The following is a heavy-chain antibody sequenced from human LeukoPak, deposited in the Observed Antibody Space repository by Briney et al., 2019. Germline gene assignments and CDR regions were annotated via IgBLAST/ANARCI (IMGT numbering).Heavy chain of an antibody. V-gene: IGHV4-59*01. J-gene: IGHJ4*02. CDR1: GGSISSYY. Sequence: SETLSLTCTVSGGSISSYYWSWIRQPPGKGLEWIGYIYYSGSTNYNPSLKSRVTISVDTSKNQFSLKLSSVTAADTAVYYCARADYDILTGYYENEYYFDYWGQGTLVTVSS. D-gene: IGHD3-9*01. CDR2: IYYSGST. CDR3: ARADYDILTGYYENEYYFDY.